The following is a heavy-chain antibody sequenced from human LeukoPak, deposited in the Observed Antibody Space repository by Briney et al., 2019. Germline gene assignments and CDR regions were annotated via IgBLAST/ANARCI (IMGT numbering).Heavy chain of an antibody. CDR3: ARRQILYSSFDY. CDR1: GFTFSSYA. D-gene: IGHD6-19*01. V-gene: IGHV3-23*01. Sequence: HPGGSLRLSCAASGFTFSSYAMSWVRQAPGKGLEWVSAISGSGGSTYYADSVKGRFTISRDNSKNTLYLQMNSLRAEDTAVYYCARRQILYSSFDYWGQGTLVTVSS. CDR2: ISGSGGST. J-gene: IGHJ4*02.